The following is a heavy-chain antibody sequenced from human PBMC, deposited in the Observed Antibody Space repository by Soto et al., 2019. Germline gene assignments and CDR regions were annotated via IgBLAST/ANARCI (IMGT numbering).Heavy chain of an antibody. CDR1: GFTFDDYA. Sequence: GGSLRLSCAASGFTFDDYAMHWVRQAPGKGLEWVSGISWNSGSIGYADSVKGRFTISRDNAKNSLYLQMNSLRAEDTALYDCAHQGVYYGMDVWGQGTTVTVSS. CDR2: ISWNSGSI. V-gene: IGHV3-9*01. J-gene: IGHJ6*02. CDR3: AHQGVYYGMDV.